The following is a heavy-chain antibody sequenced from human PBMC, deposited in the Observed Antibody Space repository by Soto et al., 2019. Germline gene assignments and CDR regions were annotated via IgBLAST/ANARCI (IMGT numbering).Heavy chain of an antibody. V-gene: IGHV4-59*08. Sequence: QVQLQESGPGLVKPSETLSLTCTVSGHSISSYYWSWIRQHPAKGLEWIGYISYSGSTNYNPSLKTRVTISLDTSKNQFSLKLSSVTAADTAVYYCARHPGPLYYGGTYSLSRGGMDVWGQGTTVTVSS. J-gene: IGHJ6*02. D-gene: IGHD3-16*01. CDR2: ISYSGST. CDR3: ARHPGPLYYGGTYSLSRGGMDV. CDR1: GHSISSYY.